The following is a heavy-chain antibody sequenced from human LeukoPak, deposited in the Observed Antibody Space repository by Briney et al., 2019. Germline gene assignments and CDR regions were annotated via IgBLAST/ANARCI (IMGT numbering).Heavy chain of an antibody. J-gene: IGHJ4*02. CDR3: ASGRITMVRGVITGALDY. V-gene: IGHV1-69*06. D-gene: IGHD3-10*01. Sequence: SVKVSCKASGGTFSSYAISWVRQAPGQGLEWMGGIIPIFGTANYAQKFQGRVTITADKSTSTAYMELSSLRSEDTAVYYCASGRITMVRGVITGALDYWGQGTLVTVSS. CDR1: GGTFSSYA. CDR2: IIPIFGTA.